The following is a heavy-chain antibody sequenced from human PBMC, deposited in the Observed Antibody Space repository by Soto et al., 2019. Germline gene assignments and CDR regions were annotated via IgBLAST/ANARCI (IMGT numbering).Heavy chain of an antibody. CDR2: ISHDGVHK. J-gene: IGHJ3*02. CDR3: AREVTGLNAFDI. D-gene: IGHD5-18*01. CDR1: GLTFDNYA. Sequence: QVQLVESGGGVVHPGRSLRLSCAASGLTFDNYAMSWVRQAPGQGLEWVSVISHDGVHKFYADSVKGRFTFSRENSKDTLYLEMNTLRAEDTAVYYCAREVTGLNAFDIWGQGTTVTVSS. V-gene: IGHV3-30-3*01.